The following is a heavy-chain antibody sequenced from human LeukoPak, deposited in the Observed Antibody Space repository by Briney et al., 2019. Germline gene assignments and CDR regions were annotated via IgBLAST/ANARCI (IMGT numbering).Heavy chain of an antibody. CDR1: GYTFTGYY. D-gene: IGHD1-26*01. J-gene: IGHJ3*02. CDR3: ARALGDDDAFDI. Sequence: ASVKVSCKASGYTFTGYYMHWVRQAPGQGLEWMGWINPNNGGTNYAQKFQGRVTMTRDTSISTAYMELSRLRSDDTAVYYCARALGDDDAFDIWGQGTMVTVSS. CDR2: INPNNGGT. V-gene: IGHV1-2*02.